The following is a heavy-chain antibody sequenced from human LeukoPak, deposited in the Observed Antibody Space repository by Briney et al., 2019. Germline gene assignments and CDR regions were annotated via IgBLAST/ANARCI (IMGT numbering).Heavy chain of an antibody. D-gene: IGHD2-2*01. V-gene: IGHV3-66*01. CDR1: GFTFSSYA. J-gene: IGHJ4*02. CDR3: ARDWVAVHS. CDR2: IYAGGTT. Sequence: PGGSLRLSCAASGFTFSSYAMHWVRQAPGKGLEWVSVIYAGGTTHYADSVKGRFTISRDNSKNTLHLQMNSLRVEDTAVYYCARDWVAVHSWGQGTLVSVSS.